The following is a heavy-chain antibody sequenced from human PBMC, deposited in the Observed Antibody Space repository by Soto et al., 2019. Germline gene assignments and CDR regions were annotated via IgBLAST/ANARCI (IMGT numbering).Heavy chain of an antibody. Sequence: QVQLVQSGAEVKKPGASVKVSCKASGYTFTSYAMHWVRQAPGQRLEWMGWINAGNGNTKYSQKFQGRVTITRDTSASAAYMELGSLRSEDTAVYYCARDPSYWVAVAGPLDYWGQGTLVTVSS. CDR3: ARDPSYWVAVAGPLDY. V-gene: IGHV1-3*01. CDR1: GYTFTSYA. CDR2: INAGNGNT. J-gene: IGHJ4*02. D-gene: IGHD6-19*01.